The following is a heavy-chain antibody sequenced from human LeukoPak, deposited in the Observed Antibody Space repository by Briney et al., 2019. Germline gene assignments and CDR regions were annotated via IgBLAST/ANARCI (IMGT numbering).Heavy chain of an antibody. CDR1: GYTFTGYY. Sequence: ASVKVSCKASGYTFTGYYMHWVRRAPGQGLEWMGWINPNSGGTNYAQKFQGRVTMTRDTSISTAYMELSRLRSDDTAVYYCARPSSWHSYDAFDIWGQGTMVTVSS. CDR2: INPNSGGT. J-gene: IGHJ3*02. CDR3: ARPSSWHSYDAFDI. D-gene: IGHD6-13*01. V-gene: IGHV1-2*02.